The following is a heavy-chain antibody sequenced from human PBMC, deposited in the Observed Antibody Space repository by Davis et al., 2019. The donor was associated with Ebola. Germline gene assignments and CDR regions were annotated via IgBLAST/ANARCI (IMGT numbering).Heavy chain of an antibody. Sequence: SETLSPTCTVPGGSISSRRHYWGWLRQSPGKGLEWIGRVYYSGTTDYSPSLKSRVTMSVDTSKNQFSLKMKSVTAADTAVYYCARIEMSTLRAFDIWGQGTMVTVSS. D-gene: IGHD5-24*01. CDR3: ARIEMSTLRAFDI. J-gene: IGHJ3*02. CDR2: VYYSGTT. V-gene: IGHV4-39*01. CDR1: GGSISSRRHY.